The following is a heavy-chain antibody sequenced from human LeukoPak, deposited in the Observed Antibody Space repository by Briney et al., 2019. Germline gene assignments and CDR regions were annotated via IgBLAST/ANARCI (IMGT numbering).Heavy chain of an antibody. Sequence: SETLSLTCAVYGGSFSGYYWTWIRQSPGKGLEWIGEINHSGSTNYNPSLKSRVTISVDTSKNQFSLKLSSVTAADTAVYYCARRRTTGYYRANDNWFDPWGQGTLVTVSS. D-gene: IGHD3-9*01. CDR1: GGSFSGYY. V-gene: IGHV4-34*01. J-gene: IGHJ5*02. CDR2: INHSGST. CDR3: ARRRTTGYYRANDNWFDP.